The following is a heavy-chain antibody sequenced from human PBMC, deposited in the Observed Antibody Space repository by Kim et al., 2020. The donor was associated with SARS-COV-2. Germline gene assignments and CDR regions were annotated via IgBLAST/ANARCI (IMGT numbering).Heavy chain of an antibody. CDR1: GFTFSSYG. CDR3: ARKRQSKSKNDAFDI. Sequence: GGSLRLSCAASGFTFSSYGMHWVRQAPGKGLEWVAVIWYDGSNKYYADSVKGRFTISRDNSKNTLYLQMNSLRAEDTAVYYCARKRQSKSKNDAFDIWGQGTMVTVSS. CDR2: IWYDGSNK. J-gene: IGHJ3*02. V-gene: IGHV3-33*01.